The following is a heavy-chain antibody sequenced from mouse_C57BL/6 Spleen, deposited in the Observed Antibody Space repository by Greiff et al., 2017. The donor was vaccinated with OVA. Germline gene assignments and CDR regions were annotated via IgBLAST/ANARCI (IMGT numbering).Heavy chain of an antibody. V-gene: IGHV1-26*01. J-gene: IGHJ3*01. D-gene: IGHD4-1*01. CDR2: INPNNGGT. Sequence: EVKLQQSGPELVKPGASVKISCKASGYTFTDYYMNWVKQSHGKSLEWIGDINPNNGGTSYNQKFKGKATLTVDKSSSTAYMELRSLTSEDSAVYYCARWNWDEGCAYRGQGSLVTVSA. CDR1: GYTFTDYY. CDR3: ARWNWDEGCAY.